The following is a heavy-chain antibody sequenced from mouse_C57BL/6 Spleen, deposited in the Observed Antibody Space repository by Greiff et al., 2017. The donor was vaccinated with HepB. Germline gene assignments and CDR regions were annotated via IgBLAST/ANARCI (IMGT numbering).Heavy chain of an antibody. V-gene: IGHV2-2*01. CDR1: GFSLTSYG. CDR2: IWSGGST. J-gene: IGHJ4*01. CDR3: ARNQEDYAMDY. D-gene: IGHD3-2*02. Sequence: VQLKQSGPGLVQPSQSLSITCTVSGFSLTSYGVHWVRQSPGKGLEWLGVIWSGGSTDYNAAFISRLSISKDNSKSQVFFKMNSLQADDTAIYYCARNQEDYAMDYWGQGTSVTVSS.